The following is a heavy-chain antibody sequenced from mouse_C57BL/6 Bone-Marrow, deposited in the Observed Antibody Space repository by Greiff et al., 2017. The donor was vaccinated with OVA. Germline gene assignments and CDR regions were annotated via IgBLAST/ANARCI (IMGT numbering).Heavy chain of an antibody. D-gene: IGHD2-3*01. J-gene: IGHJ4*01. CDR3: ARDRDDGYYGAMDY. V-gene: IGHV3-5*01. CDR1: GISITTGNYR. CDR2: IYYSGTI. Sequence: EVQLQQSGPGLVKPSQTVFLTCTVTGISITTGNYRWSWIRQFPGNKLEWIGYIYYSGTITYNPSLTSRTTITRDTPKNQFFLEMNSLTAEDTATYYCARDRDDGYYGAMDYWGQGTSVTVSS.